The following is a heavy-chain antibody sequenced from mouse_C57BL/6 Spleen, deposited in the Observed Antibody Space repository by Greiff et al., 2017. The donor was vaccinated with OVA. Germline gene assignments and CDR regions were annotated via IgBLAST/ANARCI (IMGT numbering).Heavy chain of an antibody. Sequence: VQLQQSGPELVKPGASVKISCKASGYAFSSSWMNWVKQRPGKGLEWIGRIYPGDGDTNYNGKFKGKATLTADKSSSTAYMQLSSLTSEDSAVYFCARGYSKGAMDYWGQGTSVTVSS. V-gene: IGHV1-82*01. CDR1: GYAFSSSW. D-gene: IGHD2-5*01. CDR3: ARGYSKGAMDY. CDR2: IYPGDGDT. J-gene: IGHJ4*01.